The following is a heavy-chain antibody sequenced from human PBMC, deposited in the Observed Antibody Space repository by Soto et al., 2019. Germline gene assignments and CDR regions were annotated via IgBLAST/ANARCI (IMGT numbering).Heavy chain of an antibody. D-gene: IGHD6-13*01. Sequence: QVQLVESGGGLVKPGGSLRLSCAASGFTFSDYYMSCIRQAPGKGLEWVSYISSSGRTIYYADSVKGRFNISRDNAKNSLYLQIISLRADYTAVYYCARYTRSSWYGEYYSFDIWGQGTMVTVSS. CDR1: GFTFSDYY. CDR3: ARYTRSSWYGEYYSFDI. J-gene: IGHJ3*02. CDR2: ISSSGRTI. V-gene: IGHV3-11*01.